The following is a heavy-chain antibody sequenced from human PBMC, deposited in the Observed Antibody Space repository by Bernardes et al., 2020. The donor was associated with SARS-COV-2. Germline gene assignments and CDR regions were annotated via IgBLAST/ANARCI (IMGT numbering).Heavy chain of an antibody. CDR1: GFTFDDYA. Sequence: GGSLRLSCAASGFTFDDYAMHWVRQAPGKGLEWVSGISWNSGSIGYADSVKGRFTISRDNAKNSLYLQMNSLRAEDTALYYCAKATTPGIAAAADYWGQGTLVTVSS. CDR3: AKATTPGIAAAADY. CDR2: ISWNSGSI. D-gene: IGHD6-13*01. V-gene: IGHV3-9*01. J-gene: IGHJ4*02.